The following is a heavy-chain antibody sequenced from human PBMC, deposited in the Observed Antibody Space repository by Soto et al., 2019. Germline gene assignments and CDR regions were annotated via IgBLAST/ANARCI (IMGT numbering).Heavy chain of an antibody. D-gene: IGHD3-10*01. Sequence: PGGSLRLSCAASGFTFSSYGMHWVRQAPGKGLEWVAVISYDGSNKYYADSVKGRFTISRDNSKNTLYLQMNSLRAEDTAVYYCAKEIFSGSYSLFWYYYGMDVWGQGTTVTVSS. J-gene: IGHJ6*02. V-gene: IGHV3-30*18. CDR1: GFTFSSYG. CDR3: AKEIFSGSYSLFWYYYGMDV. CDR2: ISYDGSNK.